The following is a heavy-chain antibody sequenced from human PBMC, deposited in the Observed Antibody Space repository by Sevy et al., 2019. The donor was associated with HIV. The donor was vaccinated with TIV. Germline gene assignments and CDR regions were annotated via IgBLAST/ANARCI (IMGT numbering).Heavy chain of an antibody. J-gene: IGHJ6*02. D-gene: IGHD2-2*01. CDR3: ARDCSSTSCLWGLDV. CDR2: IKRDGSEK. V-gene: IGHV3-7*03. Sequence: GGSLRLSRAASGFTFSNYWMSWVRQAPGKGLEWVANIKRDGSEKYYMASVKGRFTISRDNAKNSLYLQINSLRAEDTAMYYCARDCSSTSCLWGLDVWGQGTTVTVSS. CDR1: GFTFSNYW.